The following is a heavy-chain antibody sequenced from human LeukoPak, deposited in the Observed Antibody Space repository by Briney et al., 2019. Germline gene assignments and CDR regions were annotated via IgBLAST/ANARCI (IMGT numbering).Heavy chain of an antibody. CDR1: GFTFSSYA. CDR2: ISGSGDNT. D-gene: IGHD3-16*02. V-gene: IGHV3-23*01. CDR3: VKDKDYVWGTYRPHYYFDY. J-gene: IGHJ4*02. Sequence: GGSLRLSCAASGFTFSSYAMSWVRQAPGKGLEWVSGISGSGDNTYYADSVKGRFTISRDNSKNTLSLQMNSLRPEDTAVYYCVKDKDYVWGTYRPHYYFDYWGQGSLVTVSS.